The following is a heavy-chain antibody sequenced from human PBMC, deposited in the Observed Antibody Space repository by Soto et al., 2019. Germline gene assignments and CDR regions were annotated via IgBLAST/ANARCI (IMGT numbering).Heavy chain of an antibody. Sequence: GGSLRLSCAASGFTFSSYGMHWVRQAPGKGLEWVAVISYDGSNKYYADSVKGRFTISRDNSKNTLYLQMNSLRAEDTAVYYCAKGYYDFWSGYSYYYYGMDVWGQGTTVTV. D-gene: IGHD3-3*01. CDR2: ISYDGSNK. CDR1: GFTFSSYG. CDR3: AKGYYDFWSGYSYYYYGMDV. J-gene: IGHJ6*02. V-gene: IGHV3-30*18.